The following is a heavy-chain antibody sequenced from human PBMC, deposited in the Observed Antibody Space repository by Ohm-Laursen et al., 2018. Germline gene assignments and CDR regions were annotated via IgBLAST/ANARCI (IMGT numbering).Heavy chain of an antibody. Sequence: SLRLSCSASGFTFSNYGMHWVRQAPGKGLEWVAVISYDGSNKYYADSVKGRFTISRDNSKNTLYLQMNSLRAEDTAVYYCAKEANRYCSGGSCKLFDYWGQGTLVTVSS. CDR2: ISYDGSNK. CDR1: GFTFSNYG. CDR3: AKEANRYCSGGSCKLFDY. J-gene: IGHJ4*02. V-gene: IGHV3-30*18. D-gene: IGHD2-15*01.